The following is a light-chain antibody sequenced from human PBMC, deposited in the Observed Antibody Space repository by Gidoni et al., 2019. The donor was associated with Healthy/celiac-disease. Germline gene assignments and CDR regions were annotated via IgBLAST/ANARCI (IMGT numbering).Light chain of an antibody. CDR3: CSYAGSSTLVV. Sequence: QSALTQPAYVSGSPGQSITISCTGTSSDVGSYNLVSWYQQHPGKAPKLMIYEGSKRPSGVSNRFSGSKSGNTASRTISGLQAEDEADYYCCSYAGSSTLVVFGGGTKLTVL. J-gene: IGLJ2*01. CDR1: SSDVGSYNL. CDR2: EGS. V-gene: IGLV2-23*01.